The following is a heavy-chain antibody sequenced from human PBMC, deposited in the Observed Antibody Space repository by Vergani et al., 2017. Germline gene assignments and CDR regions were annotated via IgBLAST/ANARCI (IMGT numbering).Heavy chain of an antibody. CDR2: IWYDGSNK. Sequence: QVQLVESGGGVVQPGRSLRLSCAASGFTFSSYGMHWVRQAPGKGLEWVAVIWYDGSNKYYADSVKGRFTISRDNSKNTLYLQMSSLRAEDTAVYYCTSYIVANAFDIWGQGTMVTVSS. D-gene: IGHD5-12*01. CDR3: TSYIVANAFDI. J-gene: IGHJ3*02. CDR1: GFTFSSYG. V-gene: IGHV3-33*01.